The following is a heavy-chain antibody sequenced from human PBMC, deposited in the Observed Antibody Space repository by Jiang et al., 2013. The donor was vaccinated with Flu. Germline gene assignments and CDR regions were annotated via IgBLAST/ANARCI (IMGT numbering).Heavy chain of an antibody. CDR2: IYYSGST. J-gene: IGHJ4*02. D-gene: IGHD5-18*01. V-gene: IGHV4-59*01. Sequence: GSGLVKPSETLSLTCTVSGGSISSYYWSWIRQPPGKGLEWIGYIYYSGSTNYNPSLKSRVTISVDTSKNQFSLKLSSVTAADTAVYYCASHTAMVNPYFDYWGQGTLVTVSS. CDR3: ASHTAMVNPYFDY. CDR1: GGSISSYY.